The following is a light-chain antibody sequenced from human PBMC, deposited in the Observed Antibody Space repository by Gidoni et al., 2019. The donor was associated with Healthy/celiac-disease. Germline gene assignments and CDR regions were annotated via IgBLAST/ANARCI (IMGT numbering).Light chain of an antibody. J-gene: IGLJ2*01. CDR1: KLGDKY. Sequence: YELTQPPSVSLSPGQTPSITCSGDKLGDKYACWYQQMPGQSPVLVIYQDSKRPSGIPERFSGSNSGNTATLTISGTQAMDEADYYCQAWDSSTVVFGGGTKLTVL. CDR3: QAWDSSTVV. CDR2: QDS. V-gene: IGLV3-1*01.